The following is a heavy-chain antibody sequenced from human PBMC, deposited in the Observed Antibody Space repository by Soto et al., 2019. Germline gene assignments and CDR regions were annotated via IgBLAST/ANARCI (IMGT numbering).Heavy chain of an antibody. CDR2: ISSISTYI. D-gene: IGHD6-19*01. J-gene: IGHJ4*02. CDR1: AFTFNTYS. CDR3: LIAVAGSFAPDY. Sequence: LSFPASAFTFNTYSMNRVVRAPGKGLEWVSYISSISTYIYYADSVKGRFTISRDNAKNSLYLQMNSLRAEDTAVYYCLIAVAGSFAPDYWGQGTLVTVSS. V-gene: IGHV3-21*01.